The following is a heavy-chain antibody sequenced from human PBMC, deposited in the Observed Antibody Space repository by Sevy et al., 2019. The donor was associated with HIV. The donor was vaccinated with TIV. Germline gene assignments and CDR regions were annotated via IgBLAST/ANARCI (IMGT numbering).Heavy chain of an antibody. CDR3: AHSRGTYYFDASGSPKFDPSPFNI. J-gene: IGHJ3*02. CDR2: IYWDDDH. CDR1: GFSLKTSRVG. Sequence: SGPTLVNPTQTLTLTCTFSGFSLKTSRVGVGWIRQPPGKALEWLAVIYWDDDHRYSPSLKSRLTISKDASKNQVVLTRTNADPVDTATYYWAHSRGTYYFDASGSPKFDPSPFNIWGQGTVVTVSS. V-gene: IGHV2-5*02. D-gene: IGHD3-22*01.